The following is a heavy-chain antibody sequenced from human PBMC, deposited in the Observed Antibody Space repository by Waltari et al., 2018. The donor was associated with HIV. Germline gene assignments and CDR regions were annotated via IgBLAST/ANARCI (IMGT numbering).Heavy chain of an antibody. CDR3: ARGRRLLGFDD. J-gene: IGHJ4*02. CDR2: STDEGINK. V-gene: IGHV3-30-3*01. D-gene: IGHD2-21*01. Sequence: QVQLVESGGGGVQPGRSLSLSFAASGFTFRSYAMHWVRQAPGKGLEWGAVSTDEGINKRFAYSENGRFTISKDNSNNALYLEMNSRRAEDTAVYYCARGRRLLGFDDWGQGTLVTVSS. CDR1: GFTFRSYA.